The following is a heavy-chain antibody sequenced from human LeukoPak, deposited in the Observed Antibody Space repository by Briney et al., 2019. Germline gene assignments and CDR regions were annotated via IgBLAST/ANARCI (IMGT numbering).Heavy chain of an antibody. V-gene: IGHV1-69*13. CDR1: GGTFSSYA. D-gene: IGHD6-13*01. CDR3: ARAIAAAGNWFDP. Sequence: SVKVSCKASGGTFSSYAISWVRQAPGQGLEWMGGIIPIFGTANYAQKFQGRVTITADESTSTAYMELSSLRAEDTAVYYCARAIAAAGNWFDPWGQGTLVTVSS. CDR2: IIPIFGTA. J-gene: IGHJ5*02.